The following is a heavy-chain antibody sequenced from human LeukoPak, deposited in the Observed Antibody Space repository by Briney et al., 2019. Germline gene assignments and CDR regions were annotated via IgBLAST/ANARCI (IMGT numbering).Heavy chain of an antibody. V-gene: IGHV1-69*01. J-gene: IGHJ4*02. Sequence: ASVKVSCKASGGTFISYAISWVRQAPGQGLEWMGGIIPIFGTANYAQKFQGRVTITADESTSTAYMELSSLRSEDTAVYYCARARGWSEDDFDYWGQGTLVTVSS. D-gene: IGHD2-15*01. CDR3: ARARGWSEDDFDY. CDR1: GGTFISYA. CDR2: IIPIFGTA.